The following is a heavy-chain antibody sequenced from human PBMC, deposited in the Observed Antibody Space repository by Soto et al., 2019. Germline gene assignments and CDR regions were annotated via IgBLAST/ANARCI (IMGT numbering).Heavy chain of an antibody. V-gene: IGHV4-59*08. J-gene: IGHJ1*01. CDR3: ARHGDYYDSSGYYYEAEYFQH. D-gene: IGHD3-22*01. CDR1: GGSISSYY. CDR2: IYYSGST. Sequence: SETLSLTRTVSGGSISSYYWSWIRQPPGKGLEWIGYIYYSGSTNYNPSPKSRVTISVDTSKNQFSLKLSSVTAADTAVYYCARHGDYYDSSGYYYEAEYFQHWGQGTLVTVSS.